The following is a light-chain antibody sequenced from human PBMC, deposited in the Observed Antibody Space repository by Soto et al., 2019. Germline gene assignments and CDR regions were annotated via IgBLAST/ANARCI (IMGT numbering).Light chain of an antibody. CDR3: QQRSNCSMYT. CDR1: QSVSSY. CDR2: DAS. V-gene: IGKV3-11*01. J-gene: IGKJ2*01. Sequence: EIVLTQSPGTLSLSPGERATLSCRASQSVSSYLAWYQQKPGQAPKLLIFDASNRATGIPARFSGSGSGTDFTRTITSLETEDFAVYCCQQRSNCSMYTFGRGPKIEIK.